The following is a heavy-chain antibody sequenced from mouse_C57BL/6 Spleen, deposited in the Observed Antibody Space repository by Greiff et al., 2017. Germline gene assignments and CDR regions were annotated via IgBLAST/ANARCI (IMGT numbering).Heavy chain of an antibody. CDR3: TRQLRLRAMDY. CDR1: GYTFTSYW. Sequence: QVQLQQPGTELVKPGASVKLSCKASGYTFTSYWMHWVKQRPGQGLEWLGNINPSNGGTNYNEKFKSKATLTVDKSSSTAYMQLSSLTSEDAAVYYCTRQLRLRAMDYWGQGTSVTVAS. D-gene: IGHD3-2*02. J-gene: IGHJ4*01. V-gene: IGHV1-53*01. CDR2: INPSNGGT.